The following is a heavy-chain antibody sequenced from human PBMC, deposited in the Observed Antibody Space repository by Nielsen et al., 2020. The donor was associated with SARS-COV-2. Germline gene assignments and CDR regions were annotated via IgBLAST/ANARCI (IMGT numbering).Heavy chain of an antibody. Sequence: GESLKISCAASGFTFSSYAMSWVRQAPGKGLEWVSAISGSGGSTYYADSVKGRFTISRDNSKNTLYLQMNSLRAEDTAVYYCAKRARVVVVAAHDYWGQGTLVTVSS. D-gene: IGHD2-15*01. CDR2: ISGSGGST. J-gene: IGHJ4*02. CDR1: GFTFSSYA. CDR3: AKRARVVVVAAHDY. V-gene: IGHV3-23*01.